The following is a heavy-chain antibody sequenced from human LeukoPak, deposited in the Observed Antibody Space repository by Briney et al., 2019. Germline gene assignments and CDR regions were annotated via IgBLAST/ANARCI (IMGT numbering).Heavy chain of an antibody. CDR3: AKDPSGATEFDY. V-gene: IGHV3-23*01. J-gene: IGHJ4*02. D-gene: IGHD1-26*01. CDR1: GFTFSSYA. CDR2: ISGSGGST. Sequence: PGGSLRLSCAASGFTFSSYAMTWVRQAPGQGLEWVSAISGSGGSTYYADSVKGRFTISRDNSKNTLYLQMNSLRAEDTAVYYCAKDPSGATEFDYWGQGTLVTVSS.